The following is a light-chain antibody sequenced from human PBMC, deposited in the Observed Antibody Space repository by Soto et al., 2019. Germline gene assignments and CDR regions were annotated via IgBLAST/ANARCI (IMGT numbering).Light chain of an antibody. V-gene: IGLV2-14*01. Sequence: QSALTQPASVSGSPGQSITISCTGTSSDVGGYNYVSWYQQHPGKAPKLMIYDVSNRPSGGSNRFSGSKSGNTASLTISGLQAEDEADYYCSSYTSSSTLVFGGGTKLTLL. J-gene: IGLJ2*01. CDR1: SSDVGGYNY. CDR2: DVS. CDR3: SSYTSSSTLV.